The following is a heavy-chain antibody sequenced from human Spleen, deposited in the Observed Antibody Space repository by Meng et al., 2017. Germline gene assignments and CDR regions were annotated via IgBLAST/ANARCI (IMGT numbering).Heavy chain of an antibody. CDR2: IYYSGST. CDR1: GGSVSSPNHY. D-gene: IGHD6-19*01. V-gene: IGHV4-61*01. CDR3: ARDSVYSSGWFDP. Sequence: QVQLQEPGPRLVRPSETLSLTCTVFGGSVSSPNHYWSWIRQPPGKGLEWIGYIYYSGSTNYSPSLKSRVTMSVDTSKNQFSLKLSSVTAADTAVYYCARDSVYSSGWFDPWGQGTLVTVSS. J-gene: IGHJ5*02.